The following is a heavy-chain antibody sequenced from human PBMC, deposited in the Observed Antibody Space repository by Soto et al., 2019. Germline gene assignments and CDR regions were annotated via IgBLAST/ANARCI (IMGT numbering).Heavy chain of an antibody. J-gene: IGHJ4*02. V-gene: IGHV4-4*07. CDR2: IQGSGNT. D-gene: IGHD1-26*01. CDR1: GGSISSYY. CDR3: ARSGGSFNFDY. Sequence: PSETLSLTCSVSGGSISSYYWSWIWQPAGKGLEWIGRIQGSGNTNYNPSLKSRVTMSGDTSKNQFSLKLSSVTAADTAVYYCARSGGSFNFDYWGQGTLVTVSS.